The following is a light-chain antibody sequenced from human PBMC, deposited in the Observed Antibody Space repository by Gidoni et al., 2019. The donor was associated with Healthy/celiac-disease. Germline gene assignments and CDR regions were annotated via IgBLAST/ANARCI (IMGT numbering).Light chain of an antibody. V-gene: IGLV1-44*01. J-gene: IGLJ2*01. CDR3: AAWDDSLNGPDVV. CDR1: SSNIGSNT. Sequence: QSVLTQPPSASGTPGQRVTISCSGSSSNIGSNTVNWYKQLPGTAPKLLSYSNNQRPSGVPDRFSGSKSGTSASLAISGLQSEDEADYYCAAWDDSLNGPDVVFGGGTKLTVL. CDR2: SNN.